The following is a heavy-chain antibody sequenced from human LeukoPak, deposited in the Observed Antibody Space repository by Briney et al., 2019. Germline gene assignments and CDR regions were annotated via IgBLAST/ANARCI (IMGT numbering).Heavy chain of an antibody. CDR3: ARESGPSAPFGH. J-gene: IGHJ4*02. D-gene: IGHD1-26*01. CDR2: ISLSGRT. Sequence: SGTLSPTCGLSAASISSTNSWSCVRQPPGQGLACIGEISLSGRTIYNPSPKRRVTISLDESKKHLSLNLASVTAADTAVYNCARESGPSAPFGHWGQGTLVTVTS. CDR1: AASISSTNS. V-gene: IGHV4-4*02.